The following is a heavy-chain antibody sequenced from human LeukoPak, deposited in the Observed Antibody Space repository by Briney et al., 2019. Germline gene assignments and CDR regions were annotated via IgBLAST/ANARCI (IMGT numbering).Heavy chain of an antibody. CDR3: ARGSYDSSGYYLDY. V-gene: IGHV4-59*01. Sequence: SETLSLTCTVSGGSISSYYWSWIRQPPGKGLEWIGYIYYSGSPNYNPSLKSRVTISVDTSKNQFSLMLSSVTAADTAVYYCARGSYDSSGYYLDYWGQGTLVTVSS. CDR1: GGSISSYY. J-gene: IGHJ4*02. CDR2: IYYSGSP. D-gene: IGHD3-22*01.